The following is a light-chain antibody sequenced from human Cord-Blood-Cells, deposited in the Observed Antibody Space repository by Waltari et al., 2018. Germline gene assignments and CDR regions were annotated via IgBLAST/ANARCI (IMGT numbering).Light chain of an antibody. CDR2: AVS. CDR1: SIDIGGYNY. CDR3: SSYTSSSTRV. J-gene: IGLJ3*02. V-gene: IGLV2-14*03. Sequence: SALTQPASESGSPGQSITIHCTGTSIDIGGYNYVSWYQQHPCKAPKLIIYAVSNRPSGVSNRFSGSTSGITASLTISGLQAEDEADYYCSSYTSSSTRVFGGGTKLTVL.